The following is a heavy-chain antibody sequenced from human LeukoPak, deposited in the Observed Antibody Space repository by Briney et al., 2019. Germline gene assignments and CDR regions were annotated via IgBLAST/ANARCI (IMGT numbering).Heavy chain of an antibody. Sequence: GGSLRLSCVGSGFAFHNYAMHWVRRPPGKGLEWVSAINWNSDTKAYADSVKSRFTISRDRARNSLYLQMDSLRPEDTALYYCAKDTGGNGAYFYAMDVWGQGTSVTVSS. D-gene: IGHD4-23*01. CDR1: GFAFHNYA. V-gene: IGHV3-9*01. CDR3: AKDTGGNGAYFYAMDV. CDR2: INWNSDTK. J-gene: IGHJ6*02.